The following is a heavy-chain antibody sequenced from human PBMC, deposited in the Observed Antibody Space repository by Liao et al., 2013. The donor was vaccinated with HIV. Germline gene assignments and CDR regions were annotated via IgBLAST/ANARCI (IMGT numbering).Heavy chain of an antibody. CDR1: GGSISSGDYY. CDR3: ASQSDYQDAFDI. V-gene: IGHV4-30-4*08. Sequence: QVQLQESGPGLVKPSQTLPLTCTVSGGSISSGDYYWSWIRQPPGKGLEWIGEINHSGSTNYNPSLKSRVTISVDTSKNQFSLKLSSVTAADTAVYYCASQSDYQDAFDIWGQGTMVTVSS. J-gene: IGHJ3*02. D-gene: IGHD4/OR15-4a*01. CDR2: INHSGST.